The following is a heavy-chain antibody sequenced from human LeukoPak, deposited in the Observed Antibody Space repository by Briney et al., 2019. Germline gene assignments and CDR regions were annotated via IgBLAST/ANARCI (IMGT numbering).Heavy chain of an antibody. J-gene: IGHJ6*02. D-gene: IGHD2-2*01. V-gene: IGHV4-59*12. Sequence: MPSETLSLTCTVSGGSISSYYWSWIRQPPGKGLEWIGYIYYSGSSYYNPSLKSRLTISVDTSKNQFSLKLNSVTAADTAVYYCARELVPVANAHIYGMDVWGQGTTVTVSS. CDR1: GGSISSYY. CDR3: ARELVPVANAHIYGMDV. CDR2: IYYSGSS.